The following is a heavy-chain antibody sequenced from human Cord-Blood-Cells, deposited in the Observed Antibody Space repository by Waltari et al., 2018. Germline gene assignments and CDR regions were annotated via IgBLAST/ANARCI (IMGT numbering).Heavy chain of an antibody. CDR2: ISYDGSNK. J-gene: IGHJ4*02. V-gene: IGHV3-30*04. CDR1: GFTVSSYA. Sequence: QVQLVESGGGVVQPGRSLRLSCAASGFTVSSYATPWVRQAPGKGLEWVAVISYDGSNKYYADSVKGRFTISRDNSKNTLYLQMNSLRAEDTAVYYCAREVELVVDYWGQGTLVTVSS. CDR3: AREVELVVDY. D-gene: IGHD1-7*01.